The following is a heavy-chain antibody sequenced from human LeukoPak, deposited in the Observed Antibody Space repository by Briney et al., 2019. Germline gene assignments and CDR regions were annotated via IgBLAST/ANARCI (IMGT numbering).Heavy chain of an antibody. CDR3: ARGAHDSSGYYYEFVFYFDY. V-gene: IGHV4-61*02. Sequence: SETLSLTCTVSGGSISSGSYYWSWIRQPAGKGLEWIGRIYTSGSTNYNPSLKSRVTISVDTSKNQFSLKLSSVTATDTAVYYCARGAHDSSGYYYEFVFYFDYWGQGTLVTVSS. D-gene: IGHD3-22*01. CDR1: GGSISSGSYY. CDR2: IYTSGST. J-gene: IGHJ4*02.